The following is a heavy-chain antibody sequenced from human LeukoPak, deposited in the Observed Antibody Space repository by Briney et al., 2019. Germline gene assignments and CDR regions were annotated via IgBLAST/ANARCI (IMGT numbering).Heavy chain of an antibody. CDR1: GYTFTSYG. CDR2: MNPNSGNT. J-gene: IGHJ4*02. CDR3: ARGTVDTAMAIDY. D-gene: IGHD5-18*01. Sequence: ASVKVFCKASGYTFTSYGINWVRQATGQGLEWMGWMNPNSGNTGYAQKFQGRVTMTRNTSISTAYMELSSLRSEDTAVYYCARGTVDTAMAIDYWGQGTLVTVSS. V-gene: IGHV1-8*01.